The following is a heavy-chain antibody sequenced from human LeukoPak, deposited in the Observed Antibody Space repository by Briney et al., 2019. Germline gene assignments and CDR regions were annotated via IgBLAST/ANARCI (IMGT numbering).Heavy chain of an antibody. Sequence: SETLSLTCAVYGGSFSGYYWSWIRQPPGKGLEWIGEINHSGSTNYNPSLKSRVTISVDTSKNQFSLKLSSVTAADTAVYYCAKSGYSSSWSNAAVYNWFDPWGQGTLVTVSS. CDR3: AKSGYSSSWSNAAVYNWFDP. J-gene: IGHJ5*02. CDR1: GGSFSGYY. V-gene: IGHV4-34*01. D-gene: IGHD6-13*01. CDR2: INHSGST.